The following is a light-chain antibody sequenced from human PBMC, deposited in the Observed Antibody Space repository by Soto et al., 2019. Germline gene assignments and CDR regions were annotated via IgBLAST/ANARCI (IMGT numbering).Light chain of an antibody. J-gene: IGLJ2*01. V-gene: IGLV2-14*03. Sequence: QSALAQPASVSGSPRQSITISCTRTSSDVGGFNYVSWYQHHPGKAPKLMIYDVSNRPSGVSNRFSGSKSGNTASLTISGLQAEDEADYYCTSYTSSSTLVLFGGGTKLTVL. CDR3: TSYTSSSTLVL. CDR2: DVS. CDR1: SSDVGGFNY.